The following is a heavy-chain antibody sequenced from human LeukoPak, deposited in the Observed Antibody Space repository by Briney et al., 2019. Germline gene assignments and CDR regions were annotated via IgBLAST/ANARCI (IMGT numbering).Heavy chain of an antibody. J-gene: IGHJ4*02. CDR3: AKATGYSGSYEPLDY. CDR2: ISGSGGST. CDR1: GFTFSSYA. V-gene: IGHV3-23*01. Sequence: GGSLRLSCAASGFTFSSYAMSWVRQAPGKGLEWVSAISGSGGSTYYADSVKGRFTISRDNARSSLYLQMNSLRVEDMALYYCAKATGYSGSYEPLDYWGQGTLVTVSS. D-gene: IGHD6-6*01.